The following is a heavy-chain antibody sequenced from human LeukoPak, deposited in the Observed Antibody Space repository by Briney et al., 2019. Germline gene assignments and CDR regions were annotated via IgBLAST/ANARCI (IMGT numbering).Heavy chain of an antibody. J-gene: IGHJ4*02. CDR2: INHSGST. Sequence: PSETLSLTCAVYGGSFSGYYWSWIRQPPGKGLEWIGEINHSGSTNYNPSLKSRVTISVDTSKNQFSLKLSYVTAADTAVYYCARGKGGYSYGYWGQGTLVTVSS. CDR3: ARGKGGYSYGY. CDR1: GGSFSGYY. D-gene: IGHD5-18*01. V-gene: IGHV4-34*01.